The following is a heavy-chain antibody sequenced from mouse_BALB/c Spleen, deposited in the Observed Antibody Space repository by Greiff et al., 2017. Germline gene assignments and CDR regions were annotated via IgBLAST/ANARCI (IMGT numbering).Heavy chain of an antibody. CDR2: ISSGSSTI. V-gene: IGHV5-17*02. Sequence: EVKLVESGGGLVQPGGSRKLSCAASGFTFSSFGMHWVRQAPEKGLEWVAYISSGSSTIYYADTVKGRFTISRDNPKNTLFLQMTSLRSEDTAMYYCAREGDYGNYVDYYAMDYWGQGTSVTVSS. CDR3: AREGDYGNYVDYYAMDY. J-gene: IGHJ4*01. D-gene: IGHD2-1*01. CDR1: GFTFSSFG.